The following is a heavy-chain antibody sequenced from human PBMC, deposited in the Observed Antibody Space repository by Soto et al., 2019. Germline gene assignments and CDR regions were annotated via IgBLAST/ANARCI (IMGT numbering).Heavy chain of an antibody. Sequence: XGTLSLTCAVSGGSIGTSAYYWGWIRQAPGKGLEWIGSINHSGNTYLSPSLKDRVTMSVDTSKNSFSLKLRSATAADTGLYYCSRRAPEGFDPWGQGTLVTGSS. CDR2: INHSGNT. CDR3: SRRAPEGFDP. V-gene: IGHV4-39*01. J-gene: IGHJ5*02. CDR1: GGSIGTSAYY.